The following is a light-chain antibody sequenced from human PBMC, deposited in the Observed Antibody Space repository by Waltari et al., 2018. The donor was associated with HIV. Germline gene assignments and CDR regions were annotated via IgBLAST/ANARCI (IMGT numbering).Light chain of an antibody. CDR1: SSDVGSSSY. V-gene: IGLV2-14*01. CDR3: NSYTSISTWV. CDR2: AFN. J-gene: IGLJ3*02. Sequence: QSALTQPASVSGSPGQSITISCTGSSSDVGSSSYVSWYQQHPGKAPKLIIYAFNYLPAGVSTRFSGSKSANTASLTISGLQAEDEADYYCNSYTSISTWVFGGGTKLTVL.